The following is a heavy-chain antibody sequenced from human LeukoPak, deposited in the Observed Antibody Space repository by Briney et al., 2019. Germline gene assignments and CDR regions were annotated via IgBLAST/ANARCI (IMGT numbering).Heavy chain of an antibody. D-gene: IGHD5-18*01. CDR2: IIPIFGTA. CDR1: GGTFSSYA. V-gene: IGHV1-69*05. CDR3: ARDLYTAMVSWGAFDI. J-gene: IGHJ4*02. Sequence: SVKVSCKASGGTFSSYAISWVRQAPGQGLEWMGRIIPIFGTANYAQKFQGRVTITTDESTSTAYMELSSLRSEDTAVYYCARDLYTAMVSWGAFDIWGQGTLVTVSS.